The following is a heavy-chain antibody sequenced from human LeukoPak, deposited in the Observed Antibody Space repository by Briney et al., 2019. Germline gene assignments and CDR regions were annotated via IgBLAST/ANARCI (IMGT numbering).Heavy chain of an antibody. CDR2: ISSSSSYI. V-gene: IGHV3-21*01. Sequence: GGSLRLSCAASGFTFSTYGMNWVRQAPGKGLEWVSSISSSSSYIYYADSVKGRFTISRDNAKNSLYLQMNSLRAEDTAVYYCAELGITMIGGVWGKGTTVTISS. CDR1: GFTFSTYG. J-gene: IGHJ6*04. D-gene: IGHD3-10*02. CDR3: AELGITMIGGV.